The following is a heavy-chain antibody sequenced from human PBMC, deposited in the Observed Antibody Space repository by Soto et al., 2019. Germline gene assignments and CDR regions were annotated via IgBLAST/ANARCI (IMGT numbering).Heavy chain of an antibody. D-gene: IGHD3-22*01. V-gene: IGHV3-21*01. CDR2: ISSSSNYI. Sequence: GGSLRLSCAASGFTFSSYAMTWVRQAPGKGLEWVSSISSSSNYIYYADSLKGRFTISRDNARNSLYLQMNSLRAEDTAVYYCARPSPRTYYYDSSGSASFYFDYWGQGTLVTVSS. J-gene: IGHJ4*02. CDR1: GFTFSSYA. CDR3: ARPSPRTYYYDSSGSASFYFDY.